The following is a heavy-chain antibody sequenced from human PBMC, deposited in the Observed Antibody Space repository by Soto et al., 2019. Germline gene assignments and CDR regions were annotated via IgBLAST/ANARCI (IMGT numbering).Heavy chain of an antibody. CDR1: GYTFTTFW. J-gene: IGHJ5*02. CDR2: IDPRDSYV. Sequence: GESLKISCTGFGYTFTTFWISWVRQMPGKGLEWMGRIDPRDSYVNYSPSFQGHATISLDKSISTAYLQWGSLKASDTAMYYCARLFCSTTTCDSWFDPWGEGTLVTVSS. V-gene: IGHV5-10-1*01. D-gene: IGHD2-2*01. CDR3: ARLFCSTTTCDSWFDP.